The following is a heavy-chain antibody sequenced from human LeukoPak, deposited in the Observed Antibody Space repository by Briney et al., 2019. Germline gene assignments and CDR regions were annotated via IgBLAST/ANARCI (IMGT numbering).Heavy chain of an antibody. CDR2: IYSSGNT. CDR1: GGSISSNY. J-gene: IGHJ2*01. V-gene: IGHV4-4*07. D-gene: IGHD3-22*01. CDR3: ARVWLSSGSYWYFDF. Sequence: SETLSLTCTVSGGSISSNYWSWIRQPAGKGLEYIGRIYSSGNTNYNPSLKSRVTMSVDTSMNQFSLLLHSVTAADTAVYYCARVWLSSGSYWYFDFWGRGTLVIVSS.